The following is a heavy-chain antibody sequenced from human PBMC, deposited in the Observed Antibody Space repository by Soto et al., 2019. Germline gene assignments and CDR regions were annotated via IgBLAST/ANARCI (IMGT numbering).Heavy chain of an antibody. CDR3: AHAGDYDLLTFDH. D-gene: IGHD4-17*01. CDR1: GFSLTTYDMG. CDR2: IYWDVDK. V-gene: IGHV2-5*02. J-gene: IGHJ4*02. Sequence: QITLKESGPTLVRPAQTLTLTCAFSGFSLTTYDMGVAWIRQPPGKALEWLALIYWDVDKRYSPSLTDRLAVSKDTSRNQVVLTITNLDPGDTATYFCAHAGDYDLLTFDHWGPGIQVTVSS.